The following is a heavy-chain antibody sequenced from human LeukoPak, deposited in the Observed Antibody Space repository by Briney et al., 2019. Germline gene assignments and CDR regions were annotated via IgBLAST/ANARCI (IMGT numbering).Heavy chain of an antibody. D-gene: IGHD5/OR15-5a*01. Sequence: GGSLRLSCAASGFTFSSYAMSWVRQAPGRGLEWVSYISSSSSTIYYADSVKGRFTISRDNAKNSLYLQMNSLRAEDTAVYYCARSVYGTAENYFDYWGQGTLVTVSS. CDR3: ARSVYGTAENYFDY. CDR2: ISSSSSTI. CDR1: GFTFSSYA. V-gene: IGHV3-48*04. J-gene: IGHJ4*02.